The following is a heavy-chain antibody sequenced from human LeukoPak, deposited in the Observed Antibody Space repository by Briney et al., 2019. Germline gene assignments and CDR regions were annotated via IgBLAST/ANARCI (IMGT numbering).Heavy chain of an antibody. Sequence: IPSETLSLTCTVSGGSISSGGYSWSWIRQPPGKGLEWIGYIYHSGSTYYNPSLKSRVTISVDRSKNQFSLKLSSVTAADTAVYYCARDSDRPLAFDIWGQGTMVTVSS. CDR3: ARDSDRPLAFDI. J-gene: IGHJ3*02. V-gene: IGHV4-30-2*01. CDR2: IYHSGST. CDR1: GGSISSGGYS.